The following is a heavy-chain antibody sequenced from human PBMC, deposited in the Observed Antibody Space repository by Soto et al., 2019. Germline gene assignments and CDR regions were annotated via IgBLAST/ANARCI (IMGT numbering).Heavy chain of an antibody. CDR2: IWYDGSNK. Sequence: QVQLVESGGGVVQPGRSLRLSCAASGFTFSSYGMHWVRQAPGKGLEWVAVIWYDGSNKYYADSVKGRFTISRDNSKNTLYLQMNSLRAEDTAVYYCARENVEQQLTNLDYWGQGTLVTVSS. J-gene: IGHJ4*02. CDR1: GFTFSSYG. V-gene: IGHV3-33*01. D-gene: IGHD6-13*01. CDR3: ARENVEQQLTNLDY.